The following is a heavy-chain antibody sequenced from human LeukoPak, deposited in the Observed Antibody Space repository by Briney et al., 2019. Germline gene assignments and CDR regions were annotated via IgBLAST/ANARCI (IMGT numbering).Heavy chain of an antibody. CDR3: ARGGRYSSSSRIDY. D-gene: IGHD6-6*01. CDR1: GGSISSYY. V-gene: IGHV4-34*01. CDR2: INHSGST. J-gene: IGHJ4*02. Sequence: PSETLSLTCTVSGGSISSYYWSWIRQPPGKGLEWIGEINHSGSTNYNPSLKSRVTISVDTSKNQFSLKLSSVTAADTAVYYCARGGRYSSSSRIDYWGQGTLVTVSS.